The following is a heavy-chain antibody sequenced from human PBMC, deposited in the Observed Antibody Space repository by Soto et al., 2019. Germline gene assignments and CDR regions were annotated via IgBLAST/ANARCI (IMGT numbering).Heavy chain of an antibody. CDR1: GGSISSYY. Sequence: SETLSLTCTVSGGSISSYYWSWIRQPPGKGLEWIGYIYYSASTNYSPSLKSRVTISVDTSKNQFSLKLSSVTAADTAVYYCARHDYYDSSGYLDYWGQGTLVTVSS. D-gene: IGHD3-22*01. CDR2: IYYSAST. CDR3: ARHDYYDSSGYLDY. V-gene: IGHV4-59*08. J-gene: IGHJ4*02.